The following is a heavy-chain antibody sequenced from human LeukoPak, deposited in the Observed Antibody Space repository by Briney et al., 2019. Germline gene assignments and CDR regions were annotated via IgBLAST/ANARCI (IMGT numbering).Heavy chain of an antibody. Sequence: SETLSLTCTVSGGSISSYYWSWIRQPPGKGLEWIGYIYYSGSTNYNPSLKSRVTISVDTSKNQFSLKLSSVTAADTAVYYYARQVGATEYFQHWGQGTLVTVSS. CDR2: IYYSGST. J-gene: IGHJ1*01. CDR3: ARQVGATEYFQH. V-gene: IGHV4-59*08. CDR1: GGSISSYY. D-gene: IGHD1-26*01.